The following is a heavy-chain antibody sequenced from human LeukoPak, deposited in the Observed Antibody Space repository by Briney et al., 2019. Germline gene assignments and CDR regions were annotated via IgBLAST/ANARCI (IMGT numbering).Heavy chain of an antibody. CDR3: ARDQGPAAISFDY. CDR1: GGSISSGSYY. V-gene: IGHV4-61*02. J-gene: IGHJ4*02. Sequence: SETLSLTCTVSGGSISSGSYYWSWIRQPAGKGREWIGRIYTSGSTNYNPSLKSRVTISVDTSKNQFSLKLSSVTAADTAVYYCARDQGPAAISFDYWGQGTLVTVSS. CDR2: IYTSGST. D-gene: IGHD2-2*02.